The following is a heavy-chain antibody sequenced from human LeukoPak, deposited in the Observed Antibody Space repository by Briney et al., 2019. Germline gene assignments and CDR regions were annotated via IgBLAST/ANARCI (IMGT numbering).Heavy chain of an antibody. Sequence: GGSLRLSCAASGFTFSSYAMSWVRQAPGKGLEWVSAISGSGGSTYYADSVKGRFTISRDNSKNTLYLQTNSLRAEDTAVYYRATKVGGYDILTGYYIFDYWGQGTLVTVSS. CDR3: ATKVGGYDILTGYYIFDY. CDR1: GFTFSSYA. CDR2: ISGSGGST. V-gene: IGHV3-23*01. J-gene: IGHJ4*02. D-gene: IGHD3-9*01.